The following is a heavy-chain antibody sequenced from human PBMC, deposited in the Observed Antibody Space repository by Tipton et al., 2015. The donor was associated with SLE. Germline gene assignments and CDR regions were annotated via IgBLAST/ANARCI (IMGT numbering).Heavy chain of an antibody. CDR1: GYTFTSYY. D-gene: IGHD2-2*01. Sequence: QSGPEVKKPGASVMVSCKASGYTFTSYYMHWVRQAPGQGLEWMGIINPSGGSTSYAQKFQGRVTMTRDTSTSTVYMELSSLRSEDTAVYYCARGTPASDIVVVPAAIRAFDIWGQGTMVTVSS. V-gene: IGHV1-46*01. J-gene: IGHJ3*02. CDR3: ARGTPASDIVVVPAAIRAFDI. CDR2: INPSGGST.